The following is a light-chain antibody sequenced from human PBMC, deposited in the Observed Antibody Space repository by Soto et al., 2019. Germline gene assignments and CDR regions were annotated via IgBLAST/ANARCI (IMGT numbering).Light chain of an antibody. Sequence: QSALTQPVSVSGSPGQSITISCTGTSSDVGGYNYVSWYQQHPGKAPKFMIYDVSNRPSGVSNRFSGSKSGNTASLTISGLQAKHDADYYCCSYTTSNTRQIVFGTGTKLTVL. J-gene: IGLJ1*01. V-gene: IGLV2-14*01. CDR2: DVS. CDR3: CSYTTSNTRQIV. CDR1: SSDVGGYNY.